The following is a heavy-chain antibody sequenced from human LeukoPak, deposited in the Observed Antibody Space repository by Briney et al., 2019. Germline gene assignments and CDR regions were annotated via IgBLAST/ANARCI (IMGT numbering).Heavy chain of an antibody. Sequence: GSSVKVSCKASGCTFSSYAISWVRQAPGQGLEWMGRIIPILGIANYAQKCQGRVTITADKSTSTAYMELSSLRSEDTAVYYCARSSYSYDYVWGSYRYWGQGTLVTVSS. CDR1: GCTFSSYA. J-gene: IGHJ4*02. D-gene: IGHD3-16*02. V-gene: IGHV1-69*04. CDR2: IIPILGIA. CDR3: ARSSYSYDYVWGSYRY.